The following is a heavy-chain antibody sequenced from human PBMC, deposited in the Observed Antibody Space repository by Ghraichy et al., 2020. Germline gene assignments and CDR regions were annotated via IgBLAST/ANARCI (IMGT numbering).Heavy chain of an antibody. CDR3: ARDPPAADPYYYYGMDV. CDR1: GFTFSSYS. J-gene: IGHJ6*02. D-gene: IGHD6-13*01. V-gene: IGHV3-21*01. CDR2: ISSSSSYI. Sequence: GGSLRLSCAASGFTFSSYSMNWVRQAPGKGLEWVSSISSSSSYIYYADSVKGRFTISRDNAKNSLYLQMNSLRAEDTAVYYCARDPPAADPYYYYGMDVWGQGTTVTVSS.